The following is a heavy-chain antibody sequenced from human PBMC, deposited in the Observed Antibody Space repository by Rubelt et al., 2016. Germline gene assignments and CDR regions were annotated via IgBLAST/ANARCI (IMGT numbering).Heavy chain of an antibody. V-gene: IGHV4-59*12. Sequence: QVQLQESGPGLVKPSETLSLTCTVSGGSINSYYWSWIRQPPGKGLDWIGYIYYSGSTNHNPSLKSRVTISVDTSKNQFSLKLSSVTAADTAVYYCASKRKEKDPGYDWYFDLWGRGTLVTVSS. CDR2: IYYSGST. D-gene: IGHD5-12*01. CDR3: ASKRKEKDPGYDWYFDL. J-gene: IGHJ2*01. CDR1: GGSINSYY.